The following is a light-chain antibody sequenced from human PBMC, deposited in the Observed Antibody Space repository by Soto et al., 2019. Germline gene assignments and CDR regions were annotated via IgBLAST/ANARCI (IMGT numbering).Light chain of an antibody. CDR2: DAS. V-gene: IGKV1-5*01. CDR1: QSTSSW. Sequence: DIQMTQSPSTLSASVGDRVTITCRASQSTSSWLAWYQQKPGKAPKLLIYDASSLESGVPSRFSGSGSGTDFTLTISRLEPEDFAVYYCQQYGSSPPSSTFGQGTRLEIK. CDR3: QQYGSSPPSST. J-gene: IGKJ5*01.